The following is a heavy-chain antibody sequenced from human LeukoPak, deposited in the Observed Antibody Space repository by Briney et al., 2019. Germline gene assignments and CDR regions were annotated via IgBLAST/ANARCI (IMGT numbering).Heavy chain of an antibody. V-gene: IGHV1-8*01. Sequence: ASVKVSCKASGYTFTSYDINWVRQATGQGLEWMGWMNPNSGNTGYAQKFQGRVTMTRNTTIITAFMELSSLRSEDTAVYYCVRGAFYDSSGYDDWGQGTLVTVSS. CDR3: VRGAFYDSSGYDD. J-gene: IGHJ4*02. D-gene: IGHD3-22*01. CDR2: MNPNSGNT. CDR1: GYTFTSYD.